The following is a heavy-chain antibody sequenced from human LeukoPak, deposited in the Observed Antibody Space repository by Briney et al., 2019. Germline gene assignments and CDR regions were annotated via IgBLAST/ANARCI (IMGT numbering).Heavy chain of an antibody. Sequence: PSETLSLTCTVSGGSISSYYWSWVRQPPGKGLEWIGFVYYTGSTNYSPSLKSRVTISVDTSKNQFSLKLSSVTAADTAVYYCARVVGAVLLWFGEYWFDPWGQGTLVTVSS. CDR2: VYYTGST. J-gene: IGHJ5*02. D-gene: IGHD3-10*01. CDR3: ARVVGAVLLWFGEYWFDP. V-gene: IGHV4-59*01. CDR1: GGSISSYY.